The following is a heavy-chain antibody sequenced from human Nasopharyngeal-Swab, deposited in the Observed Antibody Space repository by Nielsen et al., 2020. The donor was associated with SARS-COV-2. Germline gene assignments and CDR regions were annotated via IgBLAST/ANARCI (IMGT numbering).Heavy chain of an antibody. CDR2: INHSGST. D-gene: IGHD6-6*01. J-gene: IGHJ6*02. V-gene: IGHV4-34*01. CDR1: GGSFSDYY. CDR3: ARESARRHYYYGMDV. Sequence: SETLSLTCAVYGGSFSDYYWSWIRQPPGKGLEWIGEINHSGSTNYNPSLKSRVTISVDTSKNQFSLKLSSVTAADTAVYYCARESARRHYYYGMDVWGQGTTVTVS.